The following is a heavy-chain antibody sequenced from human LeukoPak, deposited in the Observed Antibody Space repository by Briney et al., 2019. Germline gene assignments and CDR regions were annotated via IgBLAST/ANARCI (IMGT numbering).Heavy chain of an antibody. CDR3: TKDLSVVGAHDSFDV. V-gene: IGHV3-30*18. D-gene: IGHD1-26*01. CDR2: ISYDGNTV. CDR1: GFSFSSYG. Sequence: GGSLRLSCAASGFSFSSYGMHWVRQAPGKGLEWLTVISYDGNTVYYADSVKGRFTISRDNSKNTRYLQMNSLRIEHTGVYYCTKDLSVVGAHDSFDVWGQGTMVTVSS. J-gene: IGHJ3*01.